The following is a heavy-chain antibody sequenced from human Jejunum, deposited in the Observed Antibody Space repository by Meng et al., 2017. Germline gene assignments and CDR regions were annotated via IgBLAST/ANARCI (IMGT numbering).Heavy chain of an antibody. V-gene: IGHV4-59*12. Sequence: GSLRLSCIVSGGSTSSYYWNWIRQPPGKGLEWIGYIYYSGRTNYNPSLESRVTISIDTSKDQFSLNLSSMTAADTAIYYCARETTARFIDYWGQGTLVTGSS. J-gene: IGHJ4*02. D-gene: IGHD4-17*01. CDR3: ARETTARFIDY. CDR2: IYYSGRT. CDR1: GGSTSSYY.